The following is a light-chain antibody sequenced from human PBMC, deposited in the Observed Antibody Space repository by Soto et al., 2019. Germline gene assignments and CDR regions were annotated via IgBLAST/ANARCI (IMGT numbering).Light chain of an antibody. J-gene: IGLJ2*01. CDR1: SGYSTYK. CDR2: VGTGGIVG. CDR3: GADHGSGSNFVVV. Sequence: QAVVTQPPSASASLGTSVTLTCTLSSGYSTYKVDWYQQRPGKGPRFVLRVGTGGIVGSKGDGIPDRFSVLGSGLNRNLTIKNTQEEDESDYHCGADHGSGSNFVVVFGGGTKVTVL. V-gene: IGLV9-49*01.